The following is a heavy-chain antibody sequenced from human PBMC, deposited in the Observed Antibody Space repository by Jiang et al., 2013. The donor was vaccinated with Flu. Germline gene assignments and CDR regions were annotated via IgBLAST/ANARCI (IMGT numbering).Heavy chain of an antibody. V-gene: IGHV3-23*01. Sequence: SSYAINWVRQAPGKGLEWVSAISGSGSSTYYADSVKGRFTISRDNSKNTLYLQMNSLRAEDTALYYCAKVKGGGGYCSSTSCYGMDVWGHGTTVTVSS. J-gene: IGHJ6*02. D-gene: IGHD2-2*01. CDR2: ISGSGSST. CDR3: AKVKGGGGYCSSTSCYGMDV. CDR1: SSYA.